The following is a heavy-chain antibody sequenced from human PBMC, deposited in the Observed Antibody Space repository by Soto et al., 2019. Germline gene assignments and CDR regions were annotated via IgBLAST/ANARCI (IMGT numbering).Heavy chain of an antibody. Sequence: SQTLSLTCVGSGDTVSSNSVAWNWVRQSPSRGLEWLGRTYSRSRWYSDYAVSVRSRIDINADTSKNQVSLQLNSVTPEDTAVYYCARSEEDSDYYYYGKDVWGQGTTVTVSS. D-gene: IGHD2-15*01. CDR1: GDTVSSNSVA. J-gene: IGHJ6*02. V-gene: IGHV6-1*01. CDR2: TYSRSRWYS. CDR3: ARSEEDSDYYYYGKDV.